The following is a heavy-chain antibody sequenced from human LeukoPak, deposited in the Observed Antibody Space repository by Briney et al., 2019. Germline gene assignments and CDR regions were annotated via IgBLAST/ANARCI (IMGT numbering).Heavy chain of an antibody. J-gene: IGHJ4*02. CDR2: IKQNGSEK. CDR1: GFTFSSYW. CDR3: SRANYYDSSPSL. D-gene: IGHD3-22*01. Sequence: GGSLRLSCAASGFTFSSYWMSWVRQAPGKGLEWVANIKQNGSEKYYVDSVKGRFTISRDNAKKSLYLQMNSLRTEDTAVDDWSRANYYDSSPSLWGKGTLVSVSS. V-gene: IGHV3-7*04.